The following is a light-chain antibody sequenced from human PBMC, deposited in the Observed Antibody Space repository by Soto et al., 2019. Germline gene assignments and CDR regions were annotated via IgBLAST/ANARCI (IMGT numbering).Light chain of an antibody. Sequence: EIVMTQSPATLSVSPGERATLSCRASQSVSSNLAWYQQKPGQAPRLLIYGASTRATGITGRFSGSGSGTEFTLTISSLQYEYCAVSYCQQYNNWPRTFGQGTNLEI. J-gene: IGKJ1*01. CDR1: QSVSSN. CDR3: QQYNNWPRT. V-gene: IGKV3-15*01. CDR2: GAS.